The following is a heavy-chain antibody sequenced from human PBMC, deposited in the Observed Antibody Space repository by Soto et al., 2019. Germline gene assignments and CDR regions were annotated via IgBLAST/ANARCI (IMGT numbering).Heavy chain of an antibody. Sequence: QLQLQESGPGLVKPSETLSLTCTVSGGSISSSSSSWGWIRQPPGKGLEWLGIISYSGSTYYSPFLKSRVTISVDASKNLFSLKLSSVTAADTAVYYCARTYVTDVVVVPASKDYMDVWCKGTTVTVSS. CDR3: ARTYVTDVVVVPASKDYMDV. CDR1: GGSISSSSSS. V-gene: IGHV4-39*01. D-gene: IGHD2-2*01. CDR2: ISYSGST. J-gene: IGHJ6*03.